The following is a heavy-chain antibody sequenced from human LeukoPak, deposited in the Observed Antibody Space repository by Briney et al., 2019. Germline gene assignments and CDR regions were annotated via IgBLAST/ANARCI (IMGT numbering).Heavy chain of an antibody. CDR2: LYSSGST. CDR1: GGSISGYY. J-gene: IGHJ4*02. CDR3: ARHYYDRSDSYSFDY. D-gene: IGHD3-22*01. Sequence: PSETLSLTCTVSGGSISGYYWSWVRQPPGKGLEWIGYLYSSGSTNYNPSLKSRVTISLDTSENLFSLKLSSVTAADTAVYYCARHYYDRSDSYSFDYWGQGTLVTVSS. V-gene: IGHV4-59*08.